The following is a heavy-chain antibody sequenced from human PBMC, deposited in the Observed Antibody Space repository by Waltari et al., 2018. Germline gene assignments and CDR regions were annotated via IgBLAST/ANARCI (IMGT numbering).Heavy chain of an antibody. CDR3: AKADYDSSGYCFGY. J-gene: IGHJ4*02. CDR2: ISGSGGST. Sequence: EVQLLESGGGLVQPGGSLSLSCAASGFTFSSYAMSWVRQAPGKGLEWVSAISGSGGSTYYADAVKGRFTISRDNSKNTLYLQMNSLRAEDTAVYYCAKADYDSSGYCFGYWGQGTLVTVSS. CDR1: GFTFSSYA. V-gene: IGHV3-23*01. D-gene: IGHD3-22*01.